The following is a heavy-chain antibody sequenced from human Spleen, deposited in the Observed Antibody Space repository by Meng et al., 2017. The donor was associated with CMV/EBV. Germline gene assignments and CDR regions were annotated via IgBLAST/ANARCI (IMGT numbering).Heavy chain of an antibody. Sequence: GFTFSIYTMHWVRQAPGKGLEWVAVLSYDGNNKYYIDSVRGQFTISRDNSKNTLYLQMNSLRPEDTAIYYCARGGTYGSGYFDPFDSWGQGTLVTVSS. CDR1: GFTFSIYT. D-gene: IGHD3-10*01. J-gene: IGHJ4*02. CDR2: LSYDGNNK. V-gene: IGHV3-30*04. CDR3: ARGGTYGSGYFDPFDS.